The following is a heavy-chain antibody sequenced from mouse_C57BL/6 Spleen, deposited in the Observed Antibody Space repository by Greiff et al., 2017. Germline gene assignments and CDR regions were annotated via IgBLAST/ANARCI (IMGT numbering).Heavy chain of an antibody. Sequence: DVQLVESEGGLVQPGSSMKLSCTASGFTFSDYYMAWVRQVPEKGLEWVANINYDGSSTYYLDSLKSRFIISRDNAKNILYLQMSSLKSEDTATYYCARESGRSSAYAMDYWGQGTSVTVSS. CDR2: INYDGSST. CDR1: GFTFSDYY. CDR3: ARESGRSSAYAMDY. D-gene: IGHD1-1*01. J-gene: IGHJ4*01. V-gene: IGHV5-16*01.